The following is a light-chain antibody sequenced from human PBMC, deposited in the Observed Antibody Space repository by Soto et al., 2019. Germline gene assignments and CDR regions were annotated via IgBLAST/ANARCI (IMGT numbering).Light chain of an antibody. Sequence: SVLTQPASVSGSPGQSVTISCTGTSSDVGAYNLVSWYQQYPGKVPKLIIYEVSNRPSGVSNRFSGSKSGNTASLTISGLQAEDEADYYCCTSYEGGGKYVFGTGTKVTVL. J-gene: IGLJ1*01. V-gene: IGLV2-14*03. CDR1: SSDVGAYNL. CDR3: TSYEGGGKYV. CDR2: EVS.